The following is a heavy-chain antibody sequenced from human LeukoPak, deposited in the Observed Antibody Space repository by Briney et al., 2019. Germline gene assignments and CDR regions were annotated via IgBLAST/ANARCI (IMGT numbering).Heavy chain of an antibody. CDR3: ALVDIVVADGYNWFDP. Sequence: ASVKASCKASGYTFTSYGISWVRQAPGQGLEWMGWISAYNGNTNYAQKLQGRVTMTTDTSTSTAYMELRSLRSDDTAVYYCALVDIVVADGYNWFDPWGQGTLVTVSS. D-gene: IGHD2-21*01. V-gene: IGHV1-18*01. J-gene: IGHJ5*02. CDR2: ISAYNGNT. CDR1: GYTFTSYG.